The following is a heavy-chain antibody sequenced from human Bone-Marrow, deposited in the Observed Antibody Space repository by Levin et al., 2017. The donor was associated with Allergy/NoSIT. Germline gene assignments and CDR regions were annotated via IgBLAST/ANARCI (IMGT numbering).Heavy chain of an antibody. D-gene: IGHD3-3*01. Sequence: VASVKVSCKASGYTFTSYAMHWVRQAPGQRLEWMGWINAGNGNTKYSQKFQGRVTITRDTSASTAYMELSSLRSEDTAVYYCARDSPYYDVWSGYPSTYYYYMDVWGKGTTVTVSS. CDR1: GYTFTSYA. CDR3: ARDSPYYDVWSGYPSTYYYYMDV. J-gene: IGHJ6*03. V-gene: IGHV1-3*01. CDR2: INAGNGNT.